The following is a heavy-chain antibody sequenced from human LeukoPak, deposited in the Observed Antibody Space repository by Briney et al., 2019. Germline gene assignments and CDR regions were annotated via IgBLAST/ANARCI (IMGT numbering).Heavy chain of an antibody. CDR2: INHSGST. V-gene: IGHV4-34*01. CDR1: GGSFSGYY. Sequence: SETLPLTCAVYGGSFSGYYWSWIRQPPGKGLEWIGEINHSGSTNYNPSLKSRVTISVDTSKNQFSLKLSSVTAADTAVYYCARRCTNGVCSNDAFDIWGQGTMVTVSS. CDR3: ARRCTNGVCSNDAFDI. J-gene: IGHJ3*02. D-gene: IGHD2-8*01.